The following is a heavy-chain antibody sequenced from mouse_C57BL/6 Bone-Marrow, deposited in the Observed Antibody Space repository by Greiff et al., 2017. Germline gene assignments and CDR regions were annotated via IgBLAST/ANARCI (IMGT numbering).Heavy chain of an antibody. Sequence: EVQLQQSGPELVKPGDSVKISCKASGYSFTGYFMNWVMQSHGKSLEWIGRINPYNGDTFYNQKFKGKATLTVDKSSSTAHMELRSLTSEDSAVYYCAFITTVGVEYYFDYWGQGTTLTVSS. CDR1: GYSFTGYF. D-gene: IGHD1-1*01. CDR3: AFITTVGVEYYFDY. V-gene: IGHV1-20*01. CDR2: INPYNGDT. J-gene: IGHJ2*01.